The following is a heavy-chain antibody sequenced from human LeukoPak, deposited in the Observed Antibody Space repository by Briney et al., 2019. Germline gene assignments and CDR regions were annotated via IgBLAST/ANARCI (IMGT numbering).Heavy chain of an antibody. CDR3: ASITIFGVVPTTTWFDP. CDR1: GGSFSGYY. V-gene: IGHV4-34*01. D-gene: IGHD3-3*01. CDR2: INHSGST. Sequence: SETLSLTCAVYGGSFSGYYWSWIRQPPGKGLEWIGEINHSGSTNYNPSLKSRVTISVDTSKNQFSLKLSSVTAADTAVYYCASITIFGVVPTTTWFDPWGQGTLVTVSP. J-gene: IGHJ5*02.